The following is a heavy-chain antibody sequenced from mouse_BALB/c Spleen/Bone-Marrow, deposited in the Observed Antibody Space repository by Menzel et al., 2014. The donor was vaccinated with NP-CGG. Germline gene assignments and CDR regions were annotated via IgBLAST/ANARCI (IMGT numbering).Heavy chain of an antibody. D-gene: IGHD2-4*01. Sequence: GVEFVKPGASVKLSCKASGYTFTSYWMHWVKQRPGQGLEWIGEIDPSDSYTKYNQNFKGKATLTVDKSSSTAYMQLSSLTSEDSAVYYCARTYYDYDWFAYWGQGTLVTVSA. J-gene: IGHJ3*01. CDR1: GYTFTSYW. V-gene: IGHV1-69*02. CDR3: ARTYYDYDWFAY. CDR2: IDPSDSYT.